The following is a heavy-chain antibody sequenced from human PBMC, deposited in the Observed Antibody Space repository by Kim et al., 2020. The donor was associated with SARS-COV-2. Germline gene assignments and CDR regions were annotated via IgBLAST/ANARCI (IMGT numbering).Heavy chain of an antibody. Sequence: KSRVTISVDTSKNQFSLKLSSVAAADTAVYYCARGGRWYEILPGYNGNFDYWGQGTLVTVSS. D-gene: IGHD3-9*01. J-gene: IGHJ4*02. CDR3: ARGGRWYEILPGYNGNFDY. V-gene: IGHV4-59*09.